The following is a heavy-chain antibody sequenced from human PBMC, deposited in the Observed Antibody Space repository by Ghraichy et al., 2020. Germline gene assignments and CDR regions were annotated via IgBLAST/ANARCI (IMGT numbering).Heavy chain of an antibody. V-gene: IGHV3-74*01. D-gene: IGHD3-16*02. Sequence: GGSLRLSCAASGFTFSNFWMHWVRQDPGKGLVWVSRMNEDGNIRNYADSVKGRFTISRDNAKTTLYLQMKRLRVEDPAVYYCATDLRGRYGSWGQGTLVTVSS. J-gene: IGHJ5*02. CDR3: ATDLRGRYGS. CDR1: GFTFSNFW. CDR2: MNEDGNIR.